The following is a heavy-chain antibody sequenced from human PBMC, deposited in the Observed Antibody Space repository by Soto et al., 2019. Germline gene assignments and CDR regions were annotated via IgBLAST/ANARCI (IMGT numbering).Heavy chain of an antibody. CDR1: RFTSFYRA. CDR3: VHSVYAQFDY. Sequence: VVSLILSSSASRFTSFYRAINWVRQAPVKGLEWVSTISINFENTHYSDSVKGRFIISIDNSSNTVALQMNSLRVEDTAIYYSVHSVYAQFDYWGQGTLVTVSS. D-gene: IGHD2-8*01. V-gene: IGHV3-23*01. CDR2: ISINFENT. J-gene: IGHJ4*01.